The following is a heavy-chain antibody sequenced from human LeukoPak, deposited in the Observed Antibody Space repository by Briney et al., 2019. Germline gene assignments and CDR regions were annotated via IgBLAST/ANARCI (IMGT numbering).Heavy chain of an antibody. CDR3: ARGRVATLYYYYYYMDV. D-gene: IGHD5-12*01. J-gene: IGHJ6*03. CDR1: GYTFTSYD. CDR2: MNPNSGNT. V-gene: IGHV1-8*03. Sequence: ASVKVSCKASGYTFTSYDINWVRLATGQGLEWMGWMNPNSGNTGYAQKFQGRVTITRNTSISTAYMELSSLRSEDTAVYYCARGRVATLYYYYYYMDVWGKGTTVTVSS.